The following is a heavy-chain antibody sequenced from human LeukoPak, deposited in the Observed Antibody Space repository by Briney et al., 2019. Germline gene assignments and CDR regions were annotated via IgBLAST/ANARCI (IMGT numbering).Heavy chain of an antibody. CDR1: GLTLRNHY. J-gene: IGHJ4*02. CDR3: ARGRLGIASAFDY. CDR2: ISSSNNYI. Sequence: PGGSLRLSCAASGLTLRNHYMNWVRQAPRKGLEWVSSISSSNNYIYYADSVKGRFNISRDNAKNSLYLEANSLRAEDTAVYYCARGRLGIASAFDYWGQGTLVTVSS. V-gene: IGHV3-21*01. D-gene: IGHD3-16*01.